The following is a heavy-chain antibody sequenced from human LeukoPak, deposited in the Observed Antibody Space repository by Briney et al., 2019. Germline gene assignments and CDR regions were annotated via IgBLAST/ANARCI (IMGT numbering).Heavy chain of an antibody. CDR3: ARGSYYYDSSGYPLDY. D-gene: IGHD3-22*01. J-gene: IGHJ4*02. CDR2: INPNSGGT. CDR1: GYTFTGYY. V-gene: IGHV1-2*02. Sequence: ASVKVSCTASGYTFTGYYMHWVRQAPGQGLAWMGWINPNSGGTNYAQKFQGRVTMTRDTSISTAYMELSRLRSDDTAVYYCARGSYYYDSSGYPLDYWGQGTLVTVSS.